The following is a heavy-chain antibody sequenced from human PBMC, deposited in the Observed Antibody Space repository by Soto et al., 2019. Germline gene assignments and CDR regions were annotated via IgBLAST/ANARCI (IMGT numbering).Heavy chain of an antibody. CDR2: IRSKAYGGTT. CDR3: TPWYSSSWYYYYYGMDV. J-gene: IGHJ6*02. Sequence: PGGSLRLSCTASGFTFGDYAMSWFRQAPGKGLEWVGFIRSKAYGGTTEYAASVKGRFTISRDDSKSIAYLQMNSLKTEDTAVYYCTPWYSSSWYYYYYGMDVWGQGTTVTVSS. D-gene: IGHD6-13*01. V-gene: IGHV3-49*03. CDR1: GFTFGDYA.